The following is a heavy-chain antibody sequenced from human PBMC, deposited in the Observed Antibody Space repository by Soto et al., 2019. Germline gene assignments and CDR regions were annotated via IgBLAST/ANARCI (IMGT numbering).Heavy chain of an antibody. J-gene: IGHJ4*02. CDR3: AKDFLEVYYYGSGSYYYY. CDR2: ISGSGGST. Sequence: EVQLLESGGGLVQPGGSLRLSCAASGFTFSSYAMSWVRQAPGKGLEWVSAISGSGGSTYYADSVKGRFTISRDNSKKTLYLQMNSLRAEDTAVYYCAKDFLEVYYYGSGSYYYYWGQGTLVTVSS. V-gene: IGHV3-23*01. D-gene: IGHD3-10*01. CDR1: GFTFSSYA.